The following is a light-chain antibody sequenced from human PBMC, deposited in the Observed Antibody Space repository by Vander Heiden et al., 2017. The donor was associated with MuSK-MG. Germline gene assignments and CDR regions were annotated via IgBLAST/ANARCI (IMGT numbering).Light chain of an antibody. CDR2: DAS. Sequence: DIQMTPSPSSLSASAGDRVIITCQTSQGISNYLAWYQQKPGKAPDLLIYDASTLETGVPSRFSGSGSGTDFTLTISSLQPEDIATYYCQQYDSLPHTFGQGTKLXIK. CDR3: QQYDSLPHT. V-gene: IGKV1-33*01. CDR1: QGISNY. J-gene: IGKJ2*01.